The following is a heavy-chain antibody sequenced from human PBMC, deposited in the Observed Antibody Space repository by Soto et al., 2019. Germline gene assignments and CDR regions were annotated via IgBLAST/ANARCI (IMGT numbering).Heavy chain of an antibody. CDR1: GYTFTSYT. CDR2: IGPSSGNT. Sequence: VSVKVCFKASGYTFTSYTLSWVRQAPGQGLEWVGWIGPSSGNTDSARNLQGRVTMTTDTSTSTAYMELRSLRSDDTGVYYCASDTGNFFDYWGKGNLVTVS. V-gene: IGHV1-18*01. CDR3: ASDTGNFFDY. J-gene: IGHJ4*02.